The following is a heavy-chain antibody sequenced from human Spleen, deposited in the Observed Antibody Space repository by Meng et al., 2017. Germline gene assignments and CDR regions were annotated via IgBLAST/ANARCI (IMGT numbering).Heavy chain of an antibody. CDR3: ARGPTTMAHDFDY. J-gene: IGHJ4*02. CDR1: GGSFSDYY. V-gene: IGHV4-34*01. CDR2: INHSGST. D-gene: IGHD4-11*01. Sequence: VTLPQWGAGRLKPSETLSLTCVVSGGSFSDYYWSWIRQPPGKGLEWIGEINHSGSTNYNPSLESRATISVDTSQNNLSLKLSSVTAADSAVYYCARGPTTMAHDFDYWGQGTLVTVSS.